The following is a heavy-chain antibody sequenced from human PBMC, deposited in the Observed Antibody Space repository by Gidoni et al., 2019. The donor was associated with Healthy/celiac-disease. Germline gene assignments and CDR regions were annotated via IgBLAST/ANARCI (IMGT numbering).Heavy chain of an antibody. J-gene: IGHJ4*02. CDR2: IYHSGST. Sequence: QVQLQESGPGLVKPSGTLSLTCAVSGGSISSSNWWSWVRQPPGKGLEWIGEIYHSGSTNYNPSLKSRVTISVDKSKNQFSLKLSAVTAADTAVYYCARENDRYSSGWYFDYWGQGTLVTVSS. D-gene: IGHD6-19*01. CDR1: GGSISSSNW. V-gene: IGHV4-4*02. CDR3: ARENDRYSSGWYFDY.